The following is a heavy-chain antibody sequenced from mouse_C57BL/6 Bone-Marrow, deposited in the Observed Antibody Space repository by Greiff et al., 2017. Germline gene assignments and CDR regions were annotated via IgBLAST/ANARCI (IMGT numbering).Heavy chain of an antibody. CDR3: ARKAGYFDY. CDR2: INPGSGGT. CDR1: GYAFTNYL. V-gene: IGHV1-54*01. Sequence: VQLQQSGAELVRPGTSVKVSCKASGYAFTNYLIEWVKQRPGRGLEWIGVINPGSGGTNYNEKFKGKATLTADKSSSTAYMQLSSLTSEDSAVYFCARKAGYFDYWGQGTTLTVSS. D-gene: IGHD3-2*02. J-gene: IGHJ2*01.